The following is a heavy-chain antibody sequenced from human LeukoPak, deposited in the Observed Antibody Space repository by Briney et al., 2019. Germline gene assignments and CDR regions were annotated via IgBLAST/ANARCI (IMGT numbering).Heavy chain of an antibody. CDR2: IYYSGST. CDR1: GGSISSYY. V-gene: IGHV4-59*01. CDR3: ARAARGPIRYFDY. J-gene: IGHJ4*02. D-gene: IGHD3-9*01. Sequence: SETLSLTRTVSGGSISSYYWSWIRQPPGKGLEWIGYIYYSGSTSYNPSLQSRVTISVDMSKNQFSLKLSTVTAADTAVYYCARAARGPIRYFDYWGQGALVTVSS.